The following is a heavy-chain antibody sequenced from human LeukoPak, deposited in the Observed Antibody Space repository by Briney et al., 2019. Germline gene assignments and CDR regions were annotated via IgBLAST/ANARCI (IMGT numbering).Heavy chain of an antibody. CDR1: GGSISSSSYY. J-gene: IGHJ4*02. CDR2: IYYSGST. Sequence: SETLSLTCTVSGGSISSSSYYWGWIRQPPGKGLEWIGSIYYSGSTYYNPSLKSRVTISVDTSKNQFSLKLSSGSAADTAVYYCARRTQARDRCAGATTVLDYWGQGTLVTVSS. D-gene: IGHD1-26*01. CDR3: ARRTQARDRCAGATTVLDY. V-gene: IGHV4-39*01.